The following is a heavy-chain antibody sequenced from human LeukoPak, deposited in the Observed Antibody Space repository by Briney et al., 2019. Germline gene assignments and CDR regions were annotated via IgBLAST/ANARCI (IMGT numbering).Heavy chain of an antibody. CDR1: GVMKTYS. Sequence: GGSLRLSCAASGVMKTYSMNWVRPAPGKGLEWISYISSSITLNYADSVKGRFTISRDNAKNLVFLHMNSLRDEDTAVYYCARSGNYYDTSGLLYWGQGALVIVSS. V-gene: IGHV3-48*02. D-gene: IGHD3-22*01. J-gene: IGHJ4*02. CDR3: ARSGNYYDTSGLLY. CDR2: ISSSITL.